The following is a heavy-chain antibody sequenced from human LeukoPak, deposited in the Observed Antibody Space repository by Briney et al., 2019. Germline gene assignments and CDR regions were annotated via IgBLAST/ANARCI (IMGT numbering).Heavy chain of an antibody. CDR3: AYFACRAPLDY. J-gene: IGHJ4*02. D-gene: IGHD3-9*01. CDR1: GYAFTSYD. V-gene: IGHV1-8*01. CDR2: MNPNSGNT. Sequence: ASVKVSCKASGYAFTSYDINWVRQATGQGLEWMGWMNPNSGNTSYAQKFQGRVTMTRNTSITTAYMELSSLRSEDTAVDYCAYFACRAPLDYWGQGTLVTVSS.